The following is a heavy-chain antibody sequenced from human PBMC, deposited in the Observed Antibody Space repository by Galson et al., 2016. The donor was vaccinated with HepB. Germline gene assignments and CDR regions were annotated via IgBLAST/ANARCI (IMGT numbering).Heavy chain of an antibody. CDR2: KFYSGST. Sequence: SETMSLTCTVSGGSISSSQYYWGWIRQPPGKGLEWVATKFYSGSTNYNPSLKSRVTIYVDTSKNQFSLRVTSVTAADTAVYYCVRPTWGSGSYLAYWGQGILATVSS. J-gene: IGHJ4*02. CDR3: VRPTWGSGSYLAY. CDR1: GGSISSSQYY. D-gene: IGHD2-15*01. V-gene: IGHV4-39*01.